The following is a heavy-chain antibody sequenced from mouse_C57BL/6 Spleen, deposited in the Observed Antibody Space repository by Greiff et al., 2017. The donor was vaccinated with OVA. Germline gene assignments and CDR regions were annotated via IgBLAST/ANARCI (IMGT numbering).Heavy chain of an antibody. V-gene: IGHV14-4*01. D-gene: IGHD4-1*01. Sequence: EVQLQQSGAELVRPGASVKLSCTASGFNIKDDYMHWVKQRPEQGLEWIGWIDPENGDTEYASKFQGKATITADTSSNTAYLQLSSLTSEDTAVYYCTLSGTGFAYWGQGTLLTVSA. CDR2: IDPENGDT. CDR1: GFNIKDDY. J-gene: IGHJ3*01. CDR3: TLSGTGFAY.